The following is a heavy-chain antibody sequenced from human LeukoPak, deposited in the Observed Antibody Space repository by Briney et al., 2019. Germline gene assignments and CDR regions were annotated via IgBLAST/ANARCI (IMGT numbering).Heavy chain of an antibody. CDR3: ARAVGAARPLDY. J-gene: IGHJ4*02. CDR1: GYTFTSYG. V-gene: IGHV1-18*01. Sequence: ASVKVSCKASGYTFTSYGISWVRQAPGQGLEWMGWISAYNGNTNYAQKLQGRVTMTTDTSTSTAYMELSSLRSEDTAVYYCARAVGAARPLDYWGQGPLVTVSS. CDR2: ISAYNGNT. D-gene: IGHD6-6*01.